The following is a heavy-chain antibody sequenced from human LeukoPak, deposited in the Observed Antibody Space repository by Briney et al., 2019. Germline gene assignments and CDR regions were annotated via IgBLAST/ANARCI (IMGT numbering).Heavy chain of an antibody. CDR1: GGSFSCYY. CDR2: INHSGST. V-gene: IGHV4-34*01. J-gene: IGHJ4*02. Sequence: ETLSLTCAVYGGSFSCYYWSWIRPPPGKGLEWIGEINHSGSTNYNPSLKSRVTISLDTSKNQFSLKLSSVTAADTAVYYCARKDPGYYFDYWGQGTLVTVSS. CDR3: ARKDPGYYFDY.